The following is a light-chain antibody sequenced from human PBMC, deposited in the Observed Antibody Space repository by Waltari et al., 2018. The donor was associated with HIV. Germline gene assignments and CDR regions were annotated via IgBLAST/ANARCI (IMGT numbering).Light chain of an antibody. CDR3: ISYTTTDFYV. CDR2: EVG. J-gene: IGLJ1*01. Sequence: QSALTQPASVSGSPGQSITISCTDSSSDMSTYHRHPWYQQHPGKAPKLIIYEVGNRPSGVSNRFSGSKSGNTASLTISGLQAEDEADYYCISYTTTDFYVFGPGTWVTVL. CDR1: SSDMSTYHR. V-gene: IGLV2-14*01.